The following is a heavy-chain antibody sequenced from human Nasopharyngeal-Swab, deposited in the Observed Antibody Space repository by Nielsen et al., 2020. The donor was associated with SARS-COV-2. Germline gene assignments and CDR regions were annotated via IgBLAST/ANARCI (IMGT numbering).Heavy chain of an antibody. J-gene: IGHJ6*02. CDR3: ARVISLFYDFWSGFGLGSSYYGMDV. Sequence: GESLKISCEVSGFSVSYNYMSWVRQAPGKGLEWVAVIYSRGETHYTDSVRGRFTISRDNSKNMVNLQLNSLRSEDTAVYYCARVISLFYDFWSGFGLGSSYYGMDVWGQGTTVTVSS. D-gene: IGHD3-3*01. V-gene: IGHV3-53*05. CDR2: IYSRGET. CDR1: GFSVSYNY.